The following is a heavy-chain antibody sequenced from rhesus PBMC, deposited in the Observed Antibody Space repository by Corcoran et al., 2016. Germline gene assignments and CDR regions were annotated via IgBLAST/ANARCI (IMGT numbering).Heavy chain of an antibody. CDR2: ISGSSGST. CDR3: ARTPGTTVTTRTVNNRFDV. D-gene: IGHD4-35*01. V-gene: IGHV4-99*01. Sequence: QVQLQESGPGLVKPSETLSLTCAVSGYSISSGYYWGWIRQPPGKGLEYIGYISGSSGSTYYNPSLKRRVTISKDTSKNQFSLKLSSVTAADTAVYYCARTPGTTVTTRTVNNRFDVWGPGVLVTVSS. J-gene: IGHJ5-1*01. CDR1: GYSISSGYY.